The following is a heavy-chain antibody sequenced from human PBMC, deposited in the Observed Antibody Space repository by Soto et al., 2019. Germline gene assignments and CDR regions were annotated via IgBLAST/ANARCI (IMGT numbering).Heavy chain of an antibody. CDR3: ARVGCYESSGTGDY. CDR2: ISYDGSNK. D-gene: IGHD3-22*01. J-gene: IGHJ4*02. V-gene: IGHV3-30-3*01. Sequence: QVQLVESGGGVVQPGRSLRLSCAASGFTFSSYAMHWVRQAPGKGLEWVAVISYDGSNKYYADSVKGRFTISRDNSKNTLYRQMNRLRAEDTAVYYFARVGCYESSGTGDYWGQGTLVTVSS. CDR1: GFTFSSYA.